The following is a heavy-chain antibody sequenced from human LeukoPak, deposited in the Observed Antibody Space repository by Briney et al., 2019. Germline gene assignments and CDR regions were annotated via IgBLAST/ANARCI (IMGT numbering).Heavy chain of an antibody. J-gene: IGHJ5*02. D-gene: IGHD6-19*01. V-gene: IGHV3-21*04. CDR2: ISSSSSYI. CDR3: AKDRASGSGSYSYRGFDH. Sequence: PGGSLRLSCAASGFTFSSYSMNWVRQAPGKGLEWVSSISSSSSYIYYADSVKGRFTISRDNAKNSLYLQMNSLRAEDTAVYYCAKDRASGSGSYSYRGFDHWGQGTLVTVSS. CDR1: GFTFSSYS.